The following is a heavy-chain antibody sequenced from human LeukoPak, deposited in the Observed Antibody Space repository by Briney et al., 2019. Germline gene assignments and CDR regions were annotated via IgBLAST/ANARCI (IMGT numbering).Heavy chain of an antibody. Sequence: PSETLSLTCTVSGGSISSYYWSWIRQPPGKGLEWIGYIYYSGSTNYNPSLKSRVTISVDTSKNQFSLKLSSVTAADTAVYYCARELRPYYYDSSGYSDAFDIWGQGTMVTVPS. J-gene: IGHJ3*02. CDR1: GGSISSYY. CDR2: IYYSGST. V-gene: IGHV4-59*01. CDR3: ARELRPYYYDSSGYSDAFDI. D-gene: IGHD3-22*01.